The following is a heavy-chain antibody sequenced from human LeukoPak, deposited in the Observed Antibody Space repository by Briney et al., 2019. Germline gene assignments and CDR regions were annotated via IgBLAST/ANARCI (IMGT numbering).Heavy chain of an antibody. V-gene: IGHV3-23*01. CDR1: GFTLSSYA. J-gene: IGHJ4*02. CDR3: AKRCLTIFGVVYLDY. D-gene: IGHD3-3*01. Sequence: PGGALRLSCADSGFTLSSYAMSRVRQAPGGGREWVSDISGSGGSAYNQDSVRARSTISRNNSKNTLYLQMNSRRAEDTAVYYCAKRCLTIFGVVYLDYWGEGALVTISS. CDR2: ISGSGGSA.